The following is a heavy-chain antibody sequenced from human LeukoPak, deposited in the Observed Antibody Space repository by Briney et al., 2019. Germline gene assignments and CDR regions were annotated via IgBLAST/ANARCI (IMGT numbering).Heavy chain of an antibody. J-gene: IGHJ4*02. CDR1: GGSISSYY. V-gene: IGHV4-59*12. CDR2: IYYSGST. CDR3: ARARLGELSLFDY. Sequence: SETLSLTCTVSGGSISSYYWSWIRQPPGKGLEWIGYIYYSGSTNYNPSLKSRVTMSVDTSKNQVSLNLNSVTAADMAVYYCARARLGELSLFDYWGQGALVTVSS. D-gene: IGHD3-16*02.